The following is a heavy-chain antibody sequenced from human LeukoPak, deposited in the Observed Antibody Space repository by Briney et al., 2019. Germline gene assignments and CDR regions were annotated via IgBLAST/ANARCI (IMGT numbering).Heavy chain of an antibody. V-gene: IGHV1-18*01. Sequence: ASVKVSCKASGYTFTSYGISWVRQAPGQGLEWMGWISAYNGNTNYAQKLQGRVTMTTDTSTSTAYMELRSLRSDDTAVYYCARVQPPGIAAAGTGGPADYWGQGTLVTVSS. CDR1: GYTFTSYG. D-gene: IGHD6-13*01. CDR2: ISAYNGNT. CDR3: ARVQPPGIAAAGTGGPADY. J-gene: IGHJ4*02.